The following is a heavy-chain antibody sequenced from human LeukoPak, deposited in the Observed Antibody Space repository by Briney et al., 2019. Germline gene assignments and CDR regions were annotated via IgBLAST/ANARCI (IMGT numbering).Heavy chain of an antibody. CDR3: ARDRASIVGATTLGY. J-gene: IGHJ4*02. Sequence: AASVKVSCKASGYTFTGYYMHWVRQAPGQGLEWMGWINPNSGGTNYAQKLQGRVTMTTDTSTSTAYMELRSLRSDDTAVYYCARDRASIVGATTLGYWGQGTLVTVSS. V-gene: IGHV1-2*02. CDR2: INPNSGGT. D-gene: IGHD1-26*01. CDR1: GYTFTGYY.